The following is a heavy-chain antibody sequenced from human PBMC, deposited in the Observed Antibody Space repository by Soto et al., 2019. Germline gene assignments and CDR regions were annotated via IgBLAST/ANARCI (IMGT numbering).Heavy chain of an antibody. V-gene: IGHV4-61*08. CDR2: IYNSGST. D-gene: IGHD3-10*01. CDR3: ARGKGGLHYYFDS. J-gene: IGHJ4*02. CDR1: GDSVDVGGYF. Sequence: QVQLQEAGPGLVKPADTLSLSCTVSGDSVDVGGYFWSWIRQSPGGVLEWIGFIYNSGSTNSNPSLRSRITMSMATSKNAFSLSLNSVTAADSAVYYCARGKGGLHYYFDSWGQGTPVTVSS.